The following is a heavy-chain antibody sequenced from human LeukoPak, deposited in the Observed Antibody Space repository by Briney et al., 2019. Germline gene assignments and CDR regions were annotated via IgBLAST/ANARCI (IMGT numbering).Heavy chain of an antibody. Sequence: PSETLSLTCTVSGGSISSRYYWGWVRQPPGNGLEWIGTVYYSGRTYYNPSLKSRLTISVDTSKNQFSLKLNSVTAADTAIYYCARQGEHCDGGSCFPFHYWGQGTLVTVSS. CDR1: GGSISSRYY. J-gene: IGHJ4*02. CDR3: ARQGEHCDGGSCFPFHY. V-gene: IGHV4-39*01. CDR2: VYYSGRT. D-gene: IGHD2-15*01.